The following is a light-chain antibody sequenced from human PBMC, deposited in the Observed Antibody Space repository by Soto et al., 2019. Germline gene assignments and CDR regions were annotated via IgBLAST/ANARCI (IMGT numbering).Light chain of an antibody. J-gene: IGKJ1*01. CDR2: LGS. CDR3: MQALQTGWT. Sequence: DIVMTPSPLSLPVTPVDPASISFRSSQSLLHSNGFNYLDWYLQKPGQSPQLLIYLGSTRASGVPDRFSGSGSGTDFTLKISRVEAEDVGVYYCMQALQTGWTFGQGTKVDI. CDR1: QSLLHSNGFNY. V-gene: IGKV2-28*01.